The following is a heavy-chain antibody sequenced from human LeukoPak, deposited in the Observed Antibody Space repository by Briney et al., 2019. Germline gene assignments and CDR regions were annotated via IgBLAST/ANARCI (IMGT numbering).Heavy chain of an antibody. V-gene: IGHV3-30*02. Sequence: GGSLRLSCAASGFTFSSYGMHWVRQAPGKGLVWVAFIRYDGSNKYYADSVKGRFTISRDNAKNSLYLQMNSLRAEDTALYYCAKAQYYYDGSGSPFDYWGQGTLVTVSS. CDR1: GFTFSSYG. CDR2: IRYDGSNK. CDR3: AKAQYYYDGSGSPFDY. D-gene: IGHD3-22*01. J-gene: IGHJ4*02.